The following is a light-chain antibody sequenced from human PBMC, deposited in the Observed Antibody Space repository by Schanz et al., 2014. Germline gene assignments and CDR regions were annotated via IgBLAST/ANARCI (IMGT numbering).Light chain of an antibody. CDR1: SSDVGGYNY. V-gene: IGLV2-8*01. J-gene: IGLJ2*01. Sequence: QSALTQPPSASGSPGQSVTISCTGTSSDVGGYNYVSWYQQHPGKAPKLMIYEVSKRPSGVPDRFSGSKSGNTASLTVSGLQAEDEADYHCSSYAGSSILIFGGGTKLTVL. CDR2: EVS. CDR3: SSYAGSSILI.